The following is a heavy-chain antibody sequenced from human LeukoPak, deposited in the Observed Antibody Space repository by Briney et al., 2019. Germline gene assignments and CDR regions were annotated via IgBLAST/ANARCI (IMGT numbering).Heavy chain of an antibody. CDR2: ISSGSESST. CDR3: AKRGCDTNGCPYYFDY. D-gene: IGHD2-8*01. J-gene: IGHJ4*02. CDR1: GFTFSSYS. Sequence: PGGSLRLSCAASGFTFSSYSMNWVRQVPGKGLEWVSYISSGSESSTYYADSVRGRFTISRDNFKNTLYLQMNSLRAEDTAVYYCAKRGCDTNGCPYYFDYWGQGTLVTVSS. V-gene: IGHV3-48*01.